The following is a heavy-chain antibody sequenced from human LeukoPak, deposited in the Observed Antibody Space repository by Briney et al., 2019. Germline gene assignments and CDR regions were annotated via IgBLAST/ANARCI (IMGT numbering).Heavy chain of an antibody. CDR2: ISYDGSNK. CDR1: GFTFSNYG. J-gene: IGHJ4*02. D-gene: IGHD2-21*02. V-gene: IGHV3-30*18. Sequence: PGRSLRLFCAASGFTFSNYGMHWVRQAPGKGLEWVAVISYDGSNKYYADSVKGRFTISRDNSKNTLYLQMNSLRAEDTAVYYCAKTILAYCGGDCYGYYFDYWGQGTLVTVSS. CDR3: AKTILAYCGGDCYGYYFDY.